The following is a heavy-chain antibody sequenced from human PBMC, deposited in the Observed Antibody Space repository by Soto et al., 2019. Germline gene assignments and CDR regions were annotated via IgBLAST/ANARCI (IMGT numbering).Heavy chain of an antibody. Sequence: SETLCLTCAVSGGSISSGGYSWSWIRQPPGKGLEWIGYIYHSGSTYYNPSLKSRVTISVDRSKNQFSLKLSSVTAADTAVYYCARGGYYPTRGWFDPRGQAPLVTVSS. J-gene: IGHJ5*02. CDR2: IYHSGST. CDR1: GGSISSGGYS. V-gene: IGHV4-30-2*01. D-gene: IGHD3-10*01. CDR3: ARGGYYPTRGWFDP.